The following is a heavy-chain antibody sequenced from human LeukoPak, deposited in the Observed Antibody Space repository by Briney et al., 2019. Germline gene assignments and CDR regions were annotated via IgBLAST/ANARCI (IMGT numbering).Heavy chain of an antibody. Sequence: GTSVKVSCKASGFTFTSKSAVQWVRQARGQRLEWIGWIVVDSDNTNYAQRFQKRVTITRDMSTSTAYMELSSLRSEDTAVYYCATPYSSTWFDYWGQGTLVTVSS. J-gene: IGHJ4*02. CDR2: IVVDSDNT. CDR1: GFTFTSKSA. V-gene: IGHV1-58*01. CDR3: ATPYSSTWFDY. D-gene: IGHD6-13*01.